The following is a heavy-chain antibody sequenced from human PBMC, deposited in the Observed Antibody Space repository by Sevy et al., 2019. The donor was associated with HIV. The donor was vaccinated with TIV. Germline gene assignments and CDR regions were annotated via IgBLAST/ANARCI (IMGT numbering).Heavy chain of an antibody. V-gene: IGHV1-2*02. Sequence: ASVKVSCETSGYRFTDYYIHWVRQAPGQGLEWMGWINPNSDVTKSAKKFQDRVIMTKDTSSSTVYMELRGLTFDDSAVYYCARDQEFCRMTTCYSGLDHWGHGSLVTVSS. J-gene: IGHJ4*01. CDR3: ARDQEFCRMTTCYSGLDH. CDR1: GYRFTDYY. D-gene: IGHD2-2*02. CDR2: INPNSDVT.